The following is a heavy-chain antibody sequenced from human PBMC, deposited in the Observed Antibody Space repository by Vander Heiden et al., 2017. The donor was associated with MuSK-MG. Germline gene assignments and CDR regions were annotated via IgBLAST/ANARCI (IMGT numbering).Heavy chain of an antibody. J-gene: IGHJ6*02. CDR3: ARAQVRRDGYKKPGGMDV. V-gene: IGHV3-48*03. CDR1: GFTFSSYE. Sequence: EVQLVESGGGLVQPGGSLRLSCAASGFTFSSYEMNWVRQAPGKGLEWVSYISSSGSTIYYADSVKGRVTISRDNAKNSLYLQMNSLRAEETAVYYCARAQVRRDGYKKPGGMDVWGQGTTVTVSS. D-gene: IGHD5-12*01. CDR2: ISSSGSTI.